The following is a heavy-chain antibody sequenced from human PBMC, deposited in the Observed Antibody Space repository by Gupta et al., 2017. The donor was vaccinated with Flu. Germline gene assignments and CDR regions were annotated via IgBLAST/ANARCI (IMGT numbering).Heavy chain of an antibody. J-gene: IGHJ4*02. CDR2: IYYSGTT. V-gene: IGHV4-39*01. CDR3: AGGVGYAAFDF. CDR1: GRSISTRNYY. Sequence: QLQLQGSGPGLVKPSETLSLSCTVSGRSISTRNYYWALIRQPPGKGLEWIGTIYYSGTTYYNPSLRSRATMALDTSRNQFSLKVRSVTAADTAVYYCAGGVGYAAFDFWGQGSLVTVSS. D-gene: IGHD2-2*01.